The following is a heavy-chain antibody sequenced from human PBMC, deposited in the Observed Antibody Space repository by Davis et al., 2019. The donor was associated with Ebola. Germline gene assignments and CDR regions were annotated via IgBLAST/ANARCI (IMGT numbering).Heavy chain of an antibody. Sequence: GESLKISCAASGFTFSSYAMSWVRQAPGKGLEWVSAISGSTGNTHYADSVKGRFTISRDNAKNSLYLQMNSLRVEDTAVYYCARVPASPYSSGWYYFDYWGQGTLVTVSS. J-gene: IGHJ4*02. D-gene: IGHD6-19*01. V-gene: IGHV3-23*01. CDR3: ARVPASPYSSGWYYFDY. CDR1: GFTFSSYA. CDR2: ISGSTGNT.